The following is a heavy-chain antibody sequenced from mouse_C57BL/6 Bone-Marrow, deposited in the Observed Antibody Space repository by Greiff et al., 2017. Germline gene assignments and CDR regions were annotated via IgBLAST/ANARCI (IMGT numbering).Heavy chain of an antibody. CDR1: GYTFTDYY. Sequence: EVQLQQSGPVLVKPGASVKMSCKASGYTFTDYYMNWVKQSHGKSLEWIGVINPYNGGTSYNQKFKGKATLTVDKSSSTAYMELNSLTSEDSAVYYCASRGYYGPFFAYWGQGTLVTVSA. D-gene: IGHD1-1*01. CDR2: INPYNGGT. J-gene: IGHJ3*01. V-gene: IGHV1-19*01. CDR3: ASRGYYGPFFAY.